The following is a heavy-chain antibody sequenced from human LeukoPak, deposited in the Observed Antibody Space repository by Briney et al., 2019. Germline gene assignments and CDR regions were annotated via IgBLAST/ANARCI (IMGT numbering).Heavy chain of an antibody. CDR1: GGSFSGYY. CDR2: INHSGST. J-gene: IGHJ4*02. Sequence: SETLSLTCAVYGGSFSGYYWSWIRQPPGKGLEWIGEINHSGSTNYNPSLKSRVTISVDTSKNQFSLKLSSVAAADTAVYYCAGGSYYSDSSGYYPYYFDYWGQGTLVTVSS. CDR3: AGGSYYSDSSGYYPYYFDY. V-gene: IGHV4-34*01. D-gene: IGHD3-22*01.